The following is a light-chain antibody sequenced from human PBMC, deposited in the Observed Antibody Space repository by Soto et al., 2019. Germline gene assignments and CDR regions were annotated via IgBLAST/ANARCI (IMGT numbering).Light chain of an antibody. J-gene: IGLJ1*01. CDR3: ATWDDSVFV. CDR1: SSNIGSNA. V-gene: IGLV1-44*01. Sequence: QSVLTQPPSASGTPGQRVTISCSGSSSNIGSNAVTWYQHFPGTAPKVLIYTNDQRPSGVPDRFSGSRSGTSASLAISGLQSEDEADYYCATWDDSVFVFGTGTKLTVL. CDR2: TND.